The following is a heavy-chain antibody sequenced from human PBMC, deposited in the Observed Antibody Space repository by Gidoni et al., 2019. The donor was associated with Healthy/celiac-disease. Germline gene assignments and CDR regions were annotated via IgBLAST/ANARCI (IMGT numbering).Heavy chain of an antibody. CDR3: ARGALRRDY. Sequence: HVQLQHWGAGLLKPSEPLSLTFAFYGGSFSGYYWSWIRQPPGKGLEWMGEINHSGRTNYNPSLKRRVTISVDKSKNQFSLKLSSGTAEDTAVYYCARGALRRDYWGQGTLVTVSS. J-gene: IGHJ4*02. CDR1: GGSFSGYY. CDR2: INHSGRT. V-gene: IGHV4-34*01.